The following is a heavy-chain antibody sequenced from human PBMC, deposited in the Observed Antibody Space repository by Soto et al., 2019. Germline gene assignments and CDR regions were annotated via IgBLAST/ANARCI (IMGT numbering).Heavy chain of an antibody. V-gene: IGHV1-18*01. CDR1: GYTFTSYG. Sequence: ASVKVSCKASGYTFTSYGISWVRQAPGQGLEWMGWISAYNGNTNYAQKLQGRVTMTTDTSTSTAYMELRSLRSDDTAVYYCARIRPYSTGWPPGRWFDPWGQGTLVTVSS. CDR2: ISAYNGNT. D-gene: IGHD6-19*01. J-gene: IGHJ5*02. CDR3: ARIRPYSTGWPPGRWFDP.